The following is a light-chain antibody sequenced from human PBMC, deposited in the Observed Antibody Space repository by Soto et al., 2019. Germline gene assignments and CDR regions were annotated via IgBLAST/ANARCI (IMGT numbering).Light chain of an antibody. J-gene: IGKJ1*01. CDR2: DAS. CDR1: QTIDNT. V-gene: IGKV3-15*01. Sequence: EILMIPSPSTLSLPPGESATLSCRASQTIDNTLAWYQRTPGQAPRLLIYDASTRATGVPARFSGSRSGTEFTLTISSLQSEDFGVYYCQQFDDWPTFGQGTKVDIK. CDR3: QQFDDWPT.